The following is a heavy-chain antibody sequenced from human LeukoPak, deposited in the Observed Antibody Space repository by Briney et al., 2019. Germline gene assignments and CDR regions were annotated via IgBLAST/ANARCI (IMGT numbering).Heavy chain of an antibody. CDR3: ARLIYDQSIDY. J-gene: IGHJ4*02. CDR1: GGSISSYY. V-gene: IGHV4-59*01. Sequence: SETLSLTCTVSGGSISSYYWSWIRQPPGKGLEWIGYIYYSGSTNYNPSLKSRVTISVDTSKNQFSLKLSSVTAADTAVYYCARLIYDQSIDYWGQGTLVTVSS. D-gene: IGHD5/OR15-5a*01. CDR2: IYYSGST.